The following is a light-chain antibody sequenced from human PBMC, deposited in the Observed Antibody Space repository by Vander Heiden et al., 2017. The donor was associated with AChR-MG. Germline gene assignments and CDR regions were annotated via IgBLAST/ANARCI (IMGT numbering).Light chain of an antibody. CDR2: DVT. CDR1: ISDIGSNNY. V-gene: IGLV2-8*01. J-gene: IGLJ2*01. CDR3: STYAGINNLVI. Sequence: SALTQPPPASGFPGHSSPILCTGTISDIGSNNYVSWYQQYPGKAPKLLIHDVTERPSGVSDRFSGSKSGNTASLTVSGLQAEDEADYYCSTYAGINNLVIFGGGTKLTVL.